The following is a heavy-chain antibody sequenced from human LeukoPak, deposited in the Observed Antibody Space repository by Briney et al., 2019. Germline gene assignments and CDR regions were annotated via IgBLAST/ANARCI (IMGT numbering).Heavy chain of an antibody. V-gene: IGHV1-2*06. J-gene: IGHJ4*02. CDR3: ARDQGSLTRSWYTGY. CDR2: INPYSGDT. CDR1: GYTFTGYH. Sequence: ASVKVSCKGSGYTFTGYHIHWVRQAPGQRLEWMGRINPYSGDTNFAQKFQGRVTMTRDTSITTAYMDLSSLTPDDTAVYFCARDQGSLTRSWYTGYWGQGTQVTVSS. D-gene: IGHD6-13*01.